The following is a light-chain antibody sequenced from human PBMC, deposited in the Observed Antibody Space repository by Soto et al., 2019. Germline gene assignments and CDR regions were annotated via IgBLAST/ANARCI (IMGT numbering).Light chain of an antibody. CDR2: GVS. J-gene: IGKJ5*01. V-gene: IGKV3D-15*01. CDR1: QSVIGRQ. Sequence: EIVLTQSPGTLSLSPGESATLSCSAIQSVIGRQLAWYQHKPGQAPRLLIYGVSTRATGIPDRFTGSGSGTDFTLTISSLQSEDFAVYYCQQYNNWPPITFGQGTRLEIK. CDR3: QQYNNWPPIT.